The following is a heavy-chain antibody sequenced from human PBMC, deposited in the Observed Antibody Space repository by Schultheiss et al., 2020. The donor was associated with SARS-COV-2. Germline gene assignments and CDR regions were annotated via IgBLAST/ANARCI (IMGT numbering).Heavy chain of an antibody. Sequence: SVKVSCKASGGTFSSYAISWVRQAPGQGLEWMGRIIPILGIANYAQKFQGRVTITADKSTSTAYMELRSLRSDDTAVYYCARLRAGIAAADDYWGQGTLVTVSS. CDR1: GGTFSSYA. CDR3: ARLRAGIAAADDY. CDR2: IIPILGIA. J-gene: IGHJ4*02. D-gene: IGHD6-13*01. V-gene: IGHV1-69*04.